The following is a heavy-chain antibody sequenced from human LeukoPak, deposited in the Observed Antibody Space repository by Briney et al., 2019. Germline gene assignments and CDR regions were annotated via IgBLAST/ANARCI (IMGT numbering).Heavy chain of an antibody. D-gene: IGHD4-17*01. CDR2: ISYDGSNK. CDR1: GFTFSSYA. J-gene: IGHJ4*02. V-gene: IGHV3-30-3*01. Sequence: GGSLRLSCAASGFTFSSYAMHWVRQAPGKGLEWVAVISYDGSNKYYADSVKGRFTISRDNSKNTLYLQMNSLRAEDTAVYYCARELNTVTALGYWGQGTLVTVSS. CDR3: ARELNTVTALGY.